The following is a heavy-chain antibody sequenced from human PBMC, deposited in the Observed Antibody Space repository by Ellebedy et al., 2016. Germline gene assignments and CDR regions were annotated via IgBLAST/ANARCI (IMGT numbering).Heavy chain of an antibody. CDR2: ATSGGST. CDR3: ARGNAVPGPEPLDY. Sequence: PVQPLDSPSVATSGGSTFYADSVKGRFTISRDNSKNTLYLQMNSLRAEDTAVYYCARGNAVPGPEPLDYWGQGTLVTVSS. J-gene: IGHJ4*02. V-gene: IGHV3-66*01. D-gene: IGHD6-19*01.